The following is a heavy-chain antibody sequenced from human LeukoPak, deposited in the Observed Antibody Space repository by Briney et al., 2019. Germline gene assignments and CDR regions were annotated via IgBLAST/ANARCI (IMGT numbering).Heavy chain of an antibody. Sequence: PSDTLFLTCTVSGDSVSIGTYYWSWVRQPPGKGLDWIGFSSYSGSTNYNPSLKSRISISVDKSKIQFHMKVRSVADADTAVYYCARGPYVWGQGTMVTVSS. J-gene: IGHJ3*01. CDR1: GDSVSIGTYY. CDR2: SSYSGST. CDR3: ARGPYV. V-gene: IGHV4-61*01.